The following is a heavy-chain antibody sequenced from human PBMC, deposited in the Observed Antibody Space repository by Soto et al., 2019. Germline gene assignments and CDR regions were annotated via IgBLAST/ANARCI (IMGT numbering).Heavy chain of an antibody. D-gene: IGHD3-16*01. Sequence: SETLSLTCAVYGGSFSGYYWTWIRQPPGTGLEWIGEINHSGSTNYNPSLKSRVTISVDTSKNQFSLKLTSVTAADTAVYYCGIVDMITFGGITGPNDAFDRWGQGKMVTVSS. CDR2: INHSGST. CDR1: GGSFSGYY. J-gene: IGHJ3*01. CDR3: GIVDMITFGGITGPNDAFDR. V-gene: IGHV4-34*01.